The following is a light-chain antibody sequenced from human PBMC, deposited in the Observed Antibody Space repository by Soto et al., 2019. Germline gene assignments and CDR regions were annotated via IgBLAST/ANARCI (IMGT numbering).Light chain of an antibody. CDR3: QQYYSTPT. Sequence: DIVMTQSPDSLAVSLGERATINCKSSQSVLYSSNNKNYLAWYQQKPGQPPKLLIYWSSTRESGVPDRFSGSGSWTDFTLTISSLQAEDVAVYYCQQYYSTPTFGQWTKVEIK. CDR1: QSVLYSSNNKNY. V-gene: IGKV4-1*01. J-gene: IGKJ1*01. CDR2: WSS.